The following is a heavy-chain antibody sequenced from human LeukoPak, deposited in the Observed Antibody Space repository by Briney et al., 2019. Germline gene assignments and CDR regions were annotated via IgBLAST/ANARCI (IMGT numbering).Heavy chain of an antibody. J-gene: IGHJ4*02. CDR2: ISSSGSGGNT. Sequence: GGSLRLSCAASGVTLSSYAMSWARQAPGKGLEWVSGISSSGSGGNTYYADSVKGRFTISRDNAKNTLYLQMNSLRAEDTAVYYCARDPGQYYYDSSGYPPGGLDYWGQGTLVTVSS. CDR3: ARDPGQYYYDSSGYPPGGLDY. D-gene: IGHD3-22*01. CDR1: GVTLSSYA. V-gene: IGHV3-23*01.